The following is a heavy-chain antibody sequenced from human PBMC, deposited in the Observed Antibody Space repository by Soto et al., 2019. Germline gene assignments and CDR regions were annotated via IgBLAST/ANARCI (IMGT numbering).Heavy chain of an antibody. J-gene: IGHJ4*02. D-gene: IGHD2-21*02. Sequence: PSETLSLTCTVSGDSFTRRYWGWIRQPPGKGLEWIGYIYHTGITNYDPSFKSRVSMSIDTSKHQFSLNLTSVTAADTAVYYCARMEGTTIEFFDYWGQGSLVTVSS. CDR3: ARMEGTTIEFFDY. V-gene: IGHV4-59*11. CDR1: GDSFTRRY. CDR2: IYHTGIT.